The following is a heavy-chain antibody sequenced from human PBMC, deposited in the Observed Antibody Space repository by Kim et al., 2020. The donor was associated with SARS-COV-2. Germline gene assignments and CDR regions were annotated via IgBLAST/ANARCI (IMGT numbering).Heavy chain of an antibody. V-gene: IGHV5-10-1*01. D-gene: IGHD6-13*01. Sequence: PSFQGHVTISADKSISTAYLQWSSLKASDTAMYYCARHPQQLVLPEYFQHWGQGTLVTVSS. J-gene: IGHJ1*01. CDR3: ARHPQQLVLPEYFQH.